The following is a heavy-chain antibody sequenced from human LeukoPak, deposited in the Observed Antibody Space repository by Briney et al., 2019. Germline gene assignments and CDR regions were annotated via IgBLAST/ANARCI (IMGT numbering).Heavy chain of an antibody. V-gene: IGHV1-2*06. D-gene: IGHD4-17*01. Sequence: ASVKVSCKASGYTFTGYYMHWVRQAPGQGLEWMGRINPNSGGTNYAQKFQGRVTMTRDTSISTAYMELSRPRSDDTAVYYCAREFPKSLKYGGNWFDPWGQGTLVTVSS. J-gene: IGHJ5*02. CDR3: AREFPKSLKYGGNWFDP. CDR2: INPNSGGT. CDR1: GYTFTGYY.